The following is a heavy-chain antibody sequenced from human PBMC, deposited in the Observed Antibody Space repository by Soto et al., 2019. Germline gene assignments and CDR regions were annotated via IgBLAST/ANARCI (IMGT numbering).Heavy chain of an antibody. CDR2: ISAYNGNT. J-gene: IGHJ3*02. CDR3: ARGLINWNSLDAFDI. Sequence: GASVKVSCKASGYTFTSYGISWVRQAPGQGLEWMGWISAYNGNTNYAQKLQGRVTMTTDTSTSTAYMELRSLRSDDTAVYYCARGLINWNSLDAFDIWGQGTRVTVAS. V-gene: IGHV1-18*01. D-gene: IGHD1-7*01. CDR1: GYTFTSYG.